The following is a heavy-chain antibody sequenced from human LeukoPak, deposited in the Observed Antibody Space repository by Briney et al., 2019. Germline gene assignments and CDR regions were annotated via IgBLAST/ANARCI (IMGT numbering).Heavy chain of an antibody. CDR2: IYYSGSS. CDR1: GDSISGINYY. CDR3: ARQGAVGATGFDF. V-gene: IGHV4-39*01. D-gene: IGHD1-26*01. Sequence: SETLSLTCSVSGDSISGINYYWGWIRQPPGKGLEWIGKIYYSGSSYNNPSLETRVVISLDTSRNQFSLKLTSVTATDTAFYYCARQGAVGATGFDFWGQGILVTVSS. J-gene: IGHJ4*02.